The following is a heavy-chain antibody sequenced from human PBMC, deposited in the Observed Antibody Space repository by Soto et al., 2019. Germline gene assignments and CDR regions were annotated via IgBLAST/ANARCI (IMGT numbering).Heavy chain of an antibody. D-gene: IGHD3-10*01. V-gene: IGHV4-34*01. CDR1: GGSFSGYY. CDR2: INHSGST. J-gene: IGHJ5*02. Sequence: PSANLSLTCAVYGGSFSGYYWSWIRQSPGKGLEWIGEINHSGSTNYNPSLKSRVTISVDTSKNQFSLKLSSVTAADTAVYYCARWGVLLCFVGFVPWGQGTM. CDR3: ARWGVLLCFVGFVP.